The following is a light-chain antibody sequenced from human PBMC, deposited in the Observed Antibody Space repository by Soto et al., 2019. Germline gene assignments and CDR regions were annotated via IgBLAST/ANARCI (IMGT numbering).Light chain of an antibody. CDR3: QTWGTGIHGV. J-gene: IGLJ1*01. CDR1: SGHSSYA. CDR2: LNSDGSH. V-gene: IGLV4-69*01. Sequence: QPVLTQSPSASASLGASVKLTCTLSSGHSSYAIAWHQQQPEKGPRYLMKLNSDGSHSKGDGIPDRFSGSSSGAERYLTISSLQSEDEADYYCQTWGTGIHGVFGTGT.